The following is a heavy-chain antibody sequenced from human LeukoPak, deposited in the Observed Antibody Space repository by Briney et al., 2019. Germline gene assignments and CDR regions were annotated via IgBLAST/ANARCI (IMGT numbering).Heavy chain of an antibody. J-gene: IGHJ5*02. Sequence: SETLSLTCTVSGGSISSYYWSWIRQPPGKGLEWIGYIYYSGSTNYNPSLKSRVTISVDTSKNQFSLKLSSVTAADTAVYYCARRARVRGGDFDPWGQGTLVTVSS. CDR1: GGSISSYY. V-gene: IGHV4-59*12. CDR2: IYYSGST. D-gene: IGHD3-10*01. CDR3: ARRARVRGGDFDP.